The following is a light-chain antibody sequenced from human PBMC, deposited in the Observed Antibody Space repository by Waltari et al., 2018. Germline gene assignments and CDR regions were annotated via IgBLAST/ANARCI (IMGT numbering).Light chain of an antibody. V-gene: IGLV2-23*02. Sequence: QSALTQPASMSGSPGQSLTISCTGTSIDVGSYNLVSWYQQHPGKAPKLMIYEVSKRPSGVSNRFSGSKSGNTASLTISGLQAEDEADYYCCSYAGSSTFVFGGGTKLTVL. CDR3: CSYAGSSTFV. CDR1: SIDVGSYNL. CDR2: EVS. J-gene: IGLJ2*01.